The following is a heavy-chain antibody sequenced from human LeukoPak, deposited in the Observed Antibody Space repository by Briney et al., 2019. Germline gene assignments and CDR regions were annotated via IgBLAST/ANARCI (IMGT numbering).Heavy chain of an antibody. D-gene: IGHD3-10*01. V-gene: IGHV4-59*01. CDR2: IYYSGST. CDR1: GGSINNYY. Sequence: AETLSLTCTVSGGSINNYYWSWLRQPPGKGLEWIGYIYYSGSTNYNPSLKSRVTISVDTSKNQFSLKLSSVTAADTAVYYCARVGTYGSGSYLSWLDYWGQGTLVTVSS. J-gene: IGHJ4*02. CDR3: ARVGTYGSGSYLSWLDY.